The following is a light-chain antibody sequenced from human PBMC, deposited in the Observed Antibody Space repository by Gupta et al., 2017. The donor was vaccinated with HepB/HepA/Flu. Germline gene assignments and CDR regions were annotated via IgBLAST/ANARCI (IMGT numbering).Light chain of an antibody. Sequence: HALVTHAPSLSVSLGGTVTLTCDSSTGAVPSGHYPYWFQQRPGQTPRTLIYDTNQKHAWTPARFSGSLLGGKAALTLSGAQTEDEAEYYCLLSDSGVGVFGGGTKLTVL. CDR1: TGAVPSGHY. CDR2: DTN. V-gene: IGLV7-46*01. J-gene: IGLJ2*01. CDR3: LLSDSGVGV.